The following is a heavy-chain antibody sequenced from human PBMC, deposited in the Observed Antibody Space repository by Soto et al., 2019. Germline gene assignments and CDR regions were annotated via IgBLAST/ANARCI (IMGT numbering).Heavy chain of an antibody. CDR3: AKSGGFSGYDWRGYYYYGMDV. J-gene: IGHJ6*02. V-gene: IGHV3-23*01. D-gene: IGHD5-12*01. CDR2: IRDSGGNT. CDR1: GFSFSSYA. Sequence: EVQLLESGGGLKQPGESLRLSCAASGFSFSSYAMSWVRQAPGKGLEWVSGIRDSGGNTYYADSVKGRFTISRDNSKNTVYLQMNSPRAEDTAVYYCAKSGGFSGYDWRGYYYYGMDVWGQGTTVTVSS.